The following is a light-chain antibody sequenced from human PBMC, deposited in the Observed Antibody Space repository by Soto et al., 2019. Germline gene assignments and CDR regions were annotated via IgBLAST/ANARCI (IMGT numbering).Light chain of an antibody. CDR1: LSVSNSY. CDR3: QQYGNSPPYT. V-gene: IGKV3-20*01. Sequence: EIVLTQSPDTLSLSPGERATLSCRASLSVSNSYLAWYQQKPGQAPRLLIYGASSRATGIPDRFSGSGSGTDFTLTISRLEVEDFAVYYCQQYGNSPPYTFGQGTKLEIK. J-gene: IGKJ2*01. CDR2: GAS.